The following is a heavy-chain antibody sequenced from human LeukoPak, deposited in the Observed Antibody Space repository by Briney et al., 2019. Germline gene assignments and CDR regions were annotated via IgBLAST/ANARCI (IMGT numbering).Heavy chain of an antibody. CDR3: TRLRNYGYDF. D-gene: IGHD5-18*01. J-gene: IGHJ4*02. Sequence: QPGRSLRLSCAASGLTLGGYYMDCVRQAPGKWLEWVGRIRNEANRYTTESAASVKGRFTISRDDSKNSLYLQMNSLKTEDTAVYYCTRLRNYGYDFWGQGTRVTVSS. V-gene: IGHV3-72*01. CDR2: IRNEANRYTT. CDR1: GLTLGGYY.